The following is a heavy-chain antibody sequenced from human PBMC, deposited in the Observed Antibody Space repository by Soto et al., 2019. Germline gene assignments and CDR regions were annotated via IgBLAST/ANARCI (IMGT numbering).Heavy chain of an antibody. J-gene: IGHJ4*02. Sequence: SVKVSCKASGGTFSSYAISWVRQAPGQGLEWMGGIIPIFGTANYAQKSQGRVTITADESTSTAYMELSSLRSEDTAVYYCAGELRYFDWLILDYWGQGTLVTVSS. D-gene: IGHD3-9*01. CDR2: IIPIFGTA. V-gene: IGHV1-69*13. CDR3: AGELRYFDWLILDY. CDR1: GGTFSSYA.